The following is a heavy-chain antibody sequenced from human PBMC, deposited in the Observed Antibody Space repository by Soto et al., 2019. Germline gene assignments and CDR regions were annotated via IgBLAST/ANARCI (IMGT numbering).Heavy chain of an antibody. V-gene: IGHV1-2*02. CDR1: GYTFTGYY. CDR3: ARDGPYYYDSSGYYSPGFFDY. Sequence: ASVKVSCKASGYTFTGYYMHWVRQAPGQGLEWMGWINPNSGGTNYAQKFQGRVTMTRDTSISTAYMELSRLRSDDTAVYYCARDGPYYYDSSGYYSPGFFDYWGQGTLVTVSS. D-gene: IGHD3-22*01. CDR2: INPNSGGT. J-gene: IGHJ4*02.